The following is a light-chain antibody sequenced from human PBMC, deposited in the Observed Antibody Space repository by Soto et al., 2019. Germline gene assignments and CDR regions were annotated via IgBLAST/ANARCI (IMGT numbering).Light chain of an antibody. CDR1: QGISNY. J-gene: IGKJ1*01. Sequence: DIQMTQSPSSLSASVGDRVTITCRASQGISNYLAWYQQKPGKVPKLLIYAASTLQSGVPSRFSGSGSGTDFTLTISSMQPEDVAIYYCQKYNNDPWTFGQGTTVDIK. V-gene: IGKV1-27*01. CDR2: AAS. CDR3: QKYNNDPWT.